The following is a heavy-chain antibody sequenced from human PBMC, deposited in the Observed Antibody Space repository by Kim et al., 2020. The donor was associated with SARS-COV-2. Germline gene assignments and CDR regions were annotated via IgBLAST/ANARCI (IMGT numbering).Heavy chain of an antibody. J-gene: IGHJ4*02. D-gene: IGHD4-17*01. CDR3: ARIDYPDDS. CDR1: GFTFSSYC. Sequence: GGSLRLSCAASGFTFSSYCMHWVRQAPGRGLVWVSRICNDGSSTNYADSVQGRFTISRDNSKNTVYLQMHSLRAEDTAVYYCARIDYPDDSWSQGTLVTVSS. CDR2: ICNDGSST. V-gene: IGHV3-74*01.